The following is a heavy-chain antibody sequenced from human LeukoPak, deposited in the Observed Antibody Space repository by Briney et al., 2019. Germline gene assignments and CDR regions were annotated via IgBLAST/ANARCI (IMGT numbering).Heavy chain of an antibody. D-gene: IGHD2-15*01. CDR2: ISTDGYTT. CDR1: GLAFSAYK. Sequence: GGSMRLSCAASGLAFSAYKMHWVRQAPRKGLVWVSRISTDGYTTDYADFVQGRFTASRDNTKSTWSLEMNSLRAEDTAVYYCVVGGSPGYWGQGTLVTVSS. CDR3: VVGGSPGY. V-gene: IGHV3-74*01. J-gene: IGHJ4*02.